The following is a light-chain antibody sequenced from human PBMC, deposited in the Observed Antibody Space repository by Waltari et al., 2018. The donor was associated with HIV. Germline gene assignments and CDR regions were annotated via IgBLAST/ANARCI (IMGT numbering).Light chain of an antibody. CDR2: DAS. Sequence: MTQSPATLSVSPGETVPLSCRASQGISHNLACYQQKPGQAPRLLIFDASSRAAGIPARFSGSGSGTQFTLTISSLQSEDFAIYYCQQYHDWTVFGGGTKVEFK. CDR1: QGISHN. CDR3: QQYHDWTV. V-gene: IGKV3-15*01. J-gene: IGKJ4*01.